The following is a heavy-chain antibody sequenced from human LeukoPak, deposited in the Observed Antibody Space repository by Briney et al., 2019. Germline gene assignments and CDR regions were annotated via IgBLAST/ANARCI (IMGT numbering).Heavy chain of an antibody. D-gene: IGHD2-8*01. Sequence: GGSLRLSCAASGFTFSSYSMNWVRQAPGKGLEWVSSISSSSSYIYYADSVKGRFTISRDNAKNSLYLQMNGLRPEDTALYYCSTDPRLLIYWGHGTLVTVSS. CDR2: ISSSSSYI. J-gene: IGHJ4*01. CDR3: STDPRLLIY. CDR1: GFTFSSYS. V-gene: IGHV3-21*04.